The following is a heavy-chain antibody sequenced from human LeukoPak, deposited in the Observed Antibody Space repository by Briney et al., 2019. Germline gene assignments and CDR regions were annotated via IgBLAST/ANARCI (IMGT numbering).Heavy chain of an antibody. CDR3: ARGFPRAYSSSWYYFDY. CDR1: GYTFTSYD. J-gene: IGHJ4*02. CDR2: MNPNSGNT. Sequence: ASVKVSCKASGYTFTSYDINWVRQATGQGLEWMGWMNPNSGNTGYAQKFQGRVTMTRNTSISTAYMELSGLRSEDTAVYYCARGFPRAYSSSWYYFDYWGQGTLVTVSS. D-gene: IGHD6-13*01. V-gene: IGHV1-8*01.